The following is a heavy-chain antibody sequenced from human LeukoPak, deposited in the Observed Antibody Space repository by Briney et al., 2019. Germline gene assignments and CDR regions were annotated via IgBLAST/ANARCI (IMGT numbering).Heavy chain of an antibody. D-gene: IGHD3-22*01. V-gene: IGHV3-30*18. Sequence: GGSLRLSCAASGFTFSSYGMHWVRQAPGKGLEWVAVISYDGSNKYYADSVKGRFTISRDNSKNTLYLQVNSLRAEDTAVYYCAKGRTYYYDSSGYFPHDYWGQGTLVTVSS. CDR3: AKGRTYYYDSSGYFPHDY. CDR1: GFTFSSYG. CDR2: ISYDGSNK. J-gene: IGHJ4*02.